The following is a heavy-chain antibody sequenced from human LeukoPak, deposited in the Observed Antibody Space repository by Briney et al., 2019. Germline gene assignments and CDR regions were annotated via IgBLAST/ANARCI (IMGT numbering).Heavy chain of an antibody. Sequence: GGSLRLSCAASRFTFSSYSMNWVRQAPGKGLEWVSSISSSGSYIYYADSVKGRFTISRDNSKNTLYLQMNSLRAEHTAVYYCAKDPRDHSYGWSWRYFDYWGQGTLVTVSS. CDR3: AKDPRDHSYGWSWRYFDY. V-gene: IGHV3-21*01. D-gene: IGHD5-18*01. CDR1: RFTFSSYS. CDR2: ISSSGSYI. J-gene: IGHJ4*02.